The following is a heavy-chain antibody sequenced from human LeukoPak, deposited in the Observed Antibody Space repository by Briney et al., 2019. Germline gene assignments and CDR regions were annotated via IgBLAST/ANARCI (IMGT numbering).Heavy chain of an antibody. J-gene: IGHJ3*02. V-gene: IGHV1-46*01. CDR3: ARLGMYYYDSSANDAFDI. Sequence: ASVTVSCTASGYTFTSYYMHWVRQAPGQGLEWMGIINPSGGSTSYAQKFQGRVTMTRDTSTSTVYMELSSLRSEDTAVYYCARLGMYYYDSSANDAFDIWGQGTMVTVSS. D-gene: IGHD3-22*01. CDR2: INPSGGST. CDR1: GYTFTSYY.